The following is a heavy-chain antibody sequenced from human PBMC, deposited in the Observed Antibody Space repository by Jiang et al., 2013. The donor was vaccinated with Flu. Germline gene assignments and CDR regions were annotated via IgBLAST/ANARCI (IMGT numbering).Heavy chain of an antibody. V-gene: IGHV4-39*01. CDR2: SIIWEH. D-gene: IGHD6-25*01. Sequence: PGLVKPSETLSLTCTVSGGSISSSSYYWGWIRQPPGRGWSGLGVSIIWEHLLQPSLKSRVTISVDTSKNQFSLKLSSVTAADTAVYYCARRGGGLWFDPWGQGTLVTVSS. J-gene: IGHJ5*02. CDR1: GGSISSSSYY. CDR3: ARRGGGLWFDP.